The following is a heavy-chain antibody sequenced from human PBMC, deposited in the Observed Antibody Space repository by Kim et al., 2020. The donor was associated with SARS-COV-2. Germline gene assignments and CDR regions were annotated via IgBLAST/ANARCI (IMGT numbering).Heavy chain of an antibody. D-gene: IGHD6-13*01. Sequence: GGSLRLSCAASGFTFSSYWMSWVRQAPGKGLEWVASIKQDGSEKYYVDSVKGRFTISRDNAKNSLYLQMNSLRAEDTAVYYCARDASYSSSWYFWVYWGQGTLVTVSS. CDR2: IKQDGSEK. CDR3: ARDASYSSSWYFWVY. J-gene: IGHJ4*02. V-gene: IGHV3-7*01. CDR1: GFTFSSYW.